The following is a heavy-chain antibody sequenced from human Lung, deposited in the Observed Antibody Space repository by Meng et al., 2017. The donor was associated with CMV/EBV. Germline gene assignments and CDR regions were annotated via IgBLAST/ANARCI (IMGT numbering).Heavy chain of an antibody. D-gene: IGHD3-22*01. Sequence: SCAASGFTFSSYAMHWVRQAPGKGLEWVAVISYDGSNKYYADSVKGRFTISRDNSKNTRYLQMNSLRAEDTAVYYCARAIRGFYYYYGMDVWGQGTXVTVSS. J-gene: IGHJ6*02. V-gene: IGHV3-30*04. CDR3: ARAIRGFYYYYGMDV. CDR2: ISYDGSNK. CDR1: GFTFSSYA.